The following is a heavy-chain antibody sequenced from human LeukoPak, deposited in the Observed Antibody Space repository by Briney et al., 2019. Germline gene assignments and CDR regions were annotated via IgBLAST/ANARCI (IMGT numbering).Heavy chain of an antibody. J-gene: IGHJ3*02. V-gene: IGHV3-53*01. CDR1: GFTVSSNY. D-gene: IGHD1-26*01. CDR3: ARDSSGSLHGAFDI. Sequence: GGSLRLSCAVSGFTVSSNYMSWVRQAPGKGLEWVSVIYSGGTTFYADSVKGRFIIFRDSSKNTLFLQMNSLRAEDTAVYYCARDSSGSLHGAFDIWGRGTMVTVSS. CDR2: IYSGGTT.